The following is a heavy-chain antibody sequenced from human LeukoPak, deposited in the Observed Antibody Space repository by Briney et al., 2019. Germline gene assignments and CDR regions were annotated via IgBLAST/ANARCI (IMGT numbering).Heavy chain of an antibody. CDR2: IIPIFGTA. J-gene: IGHJ4*02. Sequence: ASVKVSCTASGGTFSSYAISWVRQAPGQGLEWMGGIIPIFGTANYAQKFQGRVTITADESTSTAYMELSSLRSEDTAVYYCANDYGDSYFDYWGQGTLVTVSS. D-gene: IGHD4-17*01. CDR1: GGTFSSYA. CDR3: ANDYGDSYFDY. V-gene: IGHV1-69*13.